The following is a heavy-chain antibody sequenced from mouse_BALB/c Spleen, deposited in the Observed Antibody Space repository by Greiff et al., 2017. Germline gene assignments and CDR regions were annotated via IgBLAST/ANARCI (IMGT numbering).Heavy chain of an antibody. V-gene: IGHV1S81*02. D-gene: IGHD1-1*01. CDR1: GYTFTSYW. J-gene: IGHJ2*01. CDR2: INPSNGRT. Sequence: VQLQQPGAELVKPGASVKLSCKASGYTFTSYWMHWVKQRPGQGLEWIGEINPSNGRTNYNEKFKSKATLTVDKSSSTAYMQLSSLTSEDSAVYYCARDYYGSSFDYWGQGTTLTVSS. CDR3: ARDYYGSSFDY.